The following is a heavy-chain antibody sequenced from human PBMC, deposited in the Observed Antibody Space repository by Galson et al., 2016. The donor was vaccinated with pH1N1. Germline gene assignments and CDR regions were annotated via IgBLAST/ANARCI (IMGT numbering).Heavy chain of an antibody. D-gene: IGHD6-19*01. CDR3: ARETPYSSGWGYYYGMDV. CDR2: TSYDGGNK. CDR1: GFTFSTYA. J-gene: IGHJ6*02. Sequence: SLRLSCAASGFTFSTYAMHWVRQAPGKGLEWVALTSYDGGNKYYADSVKGRFTISRGNSKNTLYLEMNSLRAEDTAVYYCARETPYSSGWGYYYGMDVWGQGTTVTVS. V-gene: IGHV3-30-3*01.